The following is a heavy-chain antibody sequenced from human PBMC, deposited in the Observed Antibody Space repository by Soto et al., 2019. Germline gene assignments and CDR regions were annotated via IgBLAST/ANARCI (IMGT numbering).Heavy chain of an antibody. CDR3: ARDTICGVVISGRYYGMDV. CDR1: GGTFSSYA. D-gene: IGHD3-3*01. Sequence: QVQLVQSGAEVKKPGSSVKVSCKASGGTFSSYAISWVRQAPGQGLEWMGGIIPIFGTANYAQKFQGRVTITADEXXSXAXXELSSLRSEDTAVYYCARDTICGVVISGRYYGMDVWGQGTTVTVSS. CDR2: IIPIFGTA. V-gene: IGHV1-69*12. J-gene: IGHJ6*02.